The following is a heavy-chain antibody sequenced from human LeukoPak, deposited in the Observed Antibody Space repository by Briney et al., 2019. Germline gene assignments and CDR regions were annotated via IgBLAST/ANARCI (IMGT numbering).Heavy chain of an antibody. J-gene: IGHJ4*02. CDR1: GFTFDDYA. D-gene: IGHD6-13*01. V-gene: IGHV3-9*01. CDR2: ISWNSGSI. Sequence: GGSLRLSCAASGFTFDDYAMHWVRQAPGKGLEWVSGISWNSGSIGYADSVKGRFTISRDNAKNSLYLQMNSLRAEDTAVYYCASDTAAATLFDYWGQGTLVTVSS. CDR3: ASDTAAATLFDY.